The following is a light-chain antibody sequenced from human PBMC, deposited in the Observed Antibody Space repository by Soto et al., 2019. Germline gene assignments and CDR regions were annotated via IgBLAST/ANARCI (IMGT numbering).Light chain of an antibody. CDR3: QQYGNSPQT. Sequence: EIVLTQSPGTLSLSPGERATLSCRASQTVSSSFLAWYQQTPGQAPRLLIYAASSRATGIPDRLSGSGSGTDFTLTISRLEPEDFAVYYCQQYGNSPQTFGQGTKVDIK. V-gene: IGKV3-20*01. CDR2: AAS. J-gene: IGKJ1*01. CDR1: QTVSSSF.